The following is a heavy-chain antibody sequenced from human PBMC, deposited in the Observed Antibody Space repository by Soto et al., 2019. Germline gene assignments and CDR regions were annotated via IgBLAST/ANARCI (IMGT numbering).Heavy chain of an antibody. CDR1: GGSISSGDYY. V-gene: IGHV4-30-4*01. D-gene: IGHD2-2*01. J-gene: IGHJ3*01. CDR3: VRGDPGACSSTSCSDAFDL. Sequence: QVQLHESGPGLVKPSQTLSLTCTVSGGSISSGDYYWNWIRQPPGKDLEWIGSIYYSGSTYYSPSRKGRVAISVGTSKTQFSLKLTSVTAADTAVYYCVRGDPGACSSTSCSDAFDLWGRGTMVAVSS. CDR2: IYYSGST.